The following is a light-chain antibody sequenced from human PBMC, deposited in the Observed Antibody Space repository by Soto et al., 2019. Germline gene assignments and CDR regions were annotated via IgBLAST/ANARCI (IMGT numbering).Light chain of an antibody. Sequence: DIQMTQSPSSLSASVGDRVTITCRASQGIRDDLAWYQHRPGTAPKRLIYAASSLQSGVPSRFSGSGSGTKFAITISSLQPEDFGTYYCLQLNTYPWTFGQGTKVEIK. CDR2: AAS. CDR1: QGIRDD. J-gene: IGKJ1*01. V-gene: IGKV1-17*01. CDR3: LQLNTYPWT.